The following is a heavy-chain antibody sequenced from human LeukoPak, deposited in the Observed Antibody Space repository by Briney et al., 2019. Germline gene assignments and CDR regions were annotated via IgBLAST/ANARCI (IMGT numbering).Heavy chain of an antibody. V-gene: IGHV3-33*01. Sequence: GALRLSCAAAGFTFHYFGLQWVRPASGQGLGWVAAIWYDGTNKNYADSVKGRFTISRDNSKNTLYLQMNSLRAEDTAAYYCARDGAEARGYYYYYMDVWGKGTTVTVSS. CDR1: GFTFHYFG. D-gene: IGHD1-26*01. CDR3: ARDGAEARGYYYYYMDV. CDR2: IWYDGTNK. J-gene: IGHJ6*03.